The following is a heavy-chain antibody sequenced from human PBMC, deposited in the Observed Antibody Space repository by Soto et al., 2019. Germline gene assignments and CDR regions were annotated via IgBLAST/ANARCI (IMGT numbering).Heavy chain of an antibody. D-gene: IGHD6-19*01. J-gene: IGHJ4*02. V-gene: IGHV4-61*03. Sequence: QVQLQESGPGLVKPSETLSLTCTVSGASVGSGRFYWSWIRQPPGKGLEWIGYISDSGSTNYNPSLRSRGTISVHTYKNHFFLMLTSVTAADTAMYYCARSGSGSGWLGGQGTLVTVSS. CDR2: ISDSGST. CDR3: ARSGSGSGWL. CDR1: GASVGSGRFY.